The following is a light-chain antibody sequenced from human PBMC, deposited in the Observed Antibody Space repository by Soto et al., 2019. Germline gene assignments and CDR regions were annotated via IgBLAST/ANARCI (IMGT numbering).Light chain of an antibody. J-gene: IGKJ1*01. CDR1: QSVSSSY. CDR2: GAS. V-gene: IGKV3-20*01. CDR3: QQYGSSPRT. Sequence: EIELTQSPGTLSLSPGERATLSCRASQSVSSSYLAWYQQKPGQAPRLLIYGASSRATGIPDRFSGSGSGTDFTLTISRLEPEDFAVYYCQQYGSSPRTFAQGTKVDIK.